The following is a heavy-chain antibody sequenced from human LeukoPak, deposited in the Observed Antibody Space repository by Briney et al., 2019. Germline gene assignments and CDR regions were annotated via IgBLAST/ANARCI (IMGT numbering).Heavy chain of an antibody. CDR2: IDHRGST. D-gene: IGHD2-2*02. J-gene: IGHJ6*02. CDR3: ARLKYIPYYNYDLDV. CDR1: GGSINSDY. Sequence: SETLSLTCTVSGGSINSDYWSWIRQPPGKGLEWIGYIDHRGSTNYNPSLKSRVIISLDTSKNQFSLNLSSVTAADTAVYYCARLKYIPYYNYDLDVWGQGTTVTVSS. V-gene: IGHV4-59*08.